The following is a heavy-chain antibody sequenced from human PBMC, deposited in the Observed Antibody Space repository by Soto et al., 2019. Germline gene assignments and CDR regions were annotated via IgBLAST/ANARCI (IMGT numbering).Heavy chain of an antibody. CDR2: ISGTSPST. V-gene: IGHV3-23*01. J-gene: IGHJ4*02. CDR3: ATRILGVEY. D-gene: IGHD3-16*01. CDR1: GFTFSAYA. Sequence: EVQLLESGGGLVQPGGSLRLSCAASGFTFSAYAMSWVRQAPGKGLAWVSAISGTSPSTYYADSVQGRFSISTDSSRKTLFLQMNTLRAEDTAVYFCATRILGVEYWGQGTLVTVSS.